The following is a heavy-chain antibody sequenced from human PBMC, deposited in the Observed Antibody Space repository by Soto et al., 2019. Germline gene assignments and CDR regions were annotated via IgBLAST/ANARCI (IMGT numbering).Heavy chain of an antibody. J-gene: IGHJ6*02. Sequence: GGSLRLSCAASGFTFSTYSMNWVRQAPGKGLEWISYITKSSRTIYYADSVKGRFTTSRDNAKNSLYLQMNSLRAEDTAVYYCTRDHGYGYGMDVWGQGTTVTVSS. CDR3: TRDHGYGYGMDV. CDR2: ITKSSRTI. CDR1: GFTFSTYS. D-gene: IGHD5-12*01. V-gene: IGHV3-48*01.